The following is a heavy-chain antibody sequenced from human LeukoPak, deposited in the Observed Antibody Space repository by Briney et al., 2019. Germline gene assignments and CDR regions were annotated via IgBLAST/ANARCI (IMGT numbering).Heavy chain of an antibody. V-gene: IGHV3-23*01. Sequence: GGSLRLSCAASGFTFSSYAMSWVRQAPGKGLEWVSAISGSGGTTYYADSAKGRFTVSRDNSKNTLYLQMNSLRAEDTAVYYCARDTSPGDRRNKGSHWYFGLWGRGTRVTVSS. D-gene: IGHD2-15*01. CDR3: ARDTSPGDRRNKGSHWYFGL. J-gene: IGHJ2*01. CDR1: GFTFSSYA. CDR2: ISGSGGTT.